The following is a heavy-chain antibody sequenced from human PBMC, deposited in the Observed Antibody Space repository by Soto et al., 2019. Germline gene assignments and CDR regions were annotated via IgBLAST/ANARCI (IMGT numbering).Heavy chain of an antibody. CDR1: GFTVSSNY. CDR3: ARGGSLSYIWGPFDAFDI. Sequence: GGSLRLSCAASGFTVSSNYMSWVRQAPGKGLEWVSVIYSGGSTYYADSVKGRFTISRDNSKNTLYLQMNSLRAEDTAVYYCARGGSLSYIWGPFDAFDIWGQGTMVTVSS. V-gene: IGHV3-66*01. D-gene: IGHD3-16*01. CDR2: IYSGGST. J-gene: IGHJ3*02.